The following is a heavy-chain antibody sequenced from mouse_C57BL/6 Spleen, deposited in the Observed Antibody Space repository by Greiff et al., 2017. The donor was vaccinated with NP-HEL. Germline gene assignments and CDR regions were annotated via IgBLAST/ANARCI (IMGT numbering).Heavy chain of an antibody. CDR3: ARGYYGSSWYFDV. Sequence: VQLQQPGAELVKPGASVKLSCKASGYTFTSYWMHWVKQRPGQGLEWIGMIHPNSGSTNYNEKFKSKATLTVDKSSSTAYMQLSSLTSEDSAVYYCARGYYGSSWYFDVWGTGTTVTVSS. J-gene: IGHJ1*03. D-gene: IGHD1-1*01. CDR2: IHPNSGST. V-gene: IGHV1-64*01. CDR1: GYTFTSYW.